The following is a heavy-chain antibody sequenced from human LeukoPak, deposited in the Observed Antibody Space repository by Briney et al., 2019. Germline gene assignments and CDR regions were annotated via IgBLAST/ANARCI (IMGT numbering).Heavy chain of an antibody. Sequence: PSETLSLTCTVSGGSISSYYWSWIRQPPGKGLEWIGYIYYSGSTNYNPSLKSRVTISVDTSKNQFSLKLSSVTAADTAVYYCATSGGTRDYYSDYWGQGTLVTVSS. CDR2: IYYSGST. D-gene: IGHD1-1*01. J-gene: IGHJ4*02. CDR1: GGSISSYY. V-gene: IGHV4-59*01. CDR3: ATSGGTRDYYSDY.